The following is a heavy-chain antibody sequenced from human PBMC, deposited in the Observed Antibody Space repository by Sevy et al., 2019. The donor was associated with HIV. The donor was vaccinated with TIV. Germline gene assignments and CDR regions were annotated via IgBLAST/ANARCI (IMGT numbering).Heavy chain of an antibody. J-gene: IGHJ6*02. V-gene: IGHV3-11*01. CDR1: GITFSDHY. D-gene: IGHD3-22*01. Sequence: GGSLRLSCAASGITFSDHYMSWIRQAPGKGLEWVAYITNSGTTKYYADSVKGRFTISRDNARNSLYLQMNSLTADDAAVYYCVRDSPYTSDDHWYFGIHVWGQGTTVTVSS. CDR3: VRDSPYTSDDHWYFGIHV. CDR2: ITNSGTTK.